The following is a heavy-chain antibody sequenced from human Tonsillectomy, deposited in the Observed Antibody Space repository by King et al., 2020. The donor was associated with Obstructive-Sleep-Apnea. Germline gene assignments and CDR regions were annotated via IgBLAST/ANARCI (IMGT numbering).Heavy chain of an antibody. CDR2: ISWHSGSI. J-gene: IGHJ4*02. Sequence: VQLVESGGGLVQPGRSLRLSCAASGFTFDDYAMHWVRQAPGKGLEWVSRISWHSGSIGYADSVKGRFTISRDNAKNSLYLQMNSLRAEDTALYYCAKGMVGVTWGAFDYWGQGTLVTVSS. D-gene: IGHD1-26*01. V-gene: IGHV3-9*01. CDR3: AKGMVGVTWGAFDY. CDR1: GFTFDDYA.